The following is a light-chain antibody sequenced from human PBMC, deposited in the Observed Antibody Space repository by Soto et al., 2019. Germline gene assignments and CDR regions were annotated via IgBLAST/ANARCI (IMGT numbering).Light chain of an antibody. CDR1: QDVSDNY. J-gene: IGKJ2*01. V-gene: IGKV3-20*01. Sequence: EIVLTQSPGTLSLSPGQTATLSCRASQDVSDNYVAWYQQKPGQAPRLLISGASNRANAIPGRFSGSGSGTDFTLTISRLETEDFAVHHCQQYGAFPYTFGQGTKLQIK. CDR3: QQYGAFPYT. CDR2: GAS.